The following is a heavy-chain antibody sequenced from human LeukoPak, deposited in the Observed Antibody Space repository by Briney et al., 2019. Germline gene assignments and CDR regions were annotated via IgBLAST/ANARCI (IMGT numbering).Heavy chain of an antibody. CDR1: GGSFSGYY. CDR3: ARTYGDYVWNYYYMDV. D-gene: IGHD4-17*01. CDR2: INHSGST. J-gene: IGHJ6*03. V-gene: IGHV4-34*01. Sequence: SETLSLTCAVYGGSFSGYYWSWIRQPPGKGLEWIGEINHSGSTNYNPSLKSRVTTSVDTSKNQFSLKLSSVTAADTAVYYCARTYGDYVWNYYYMDVWGKGTTVTVSS.